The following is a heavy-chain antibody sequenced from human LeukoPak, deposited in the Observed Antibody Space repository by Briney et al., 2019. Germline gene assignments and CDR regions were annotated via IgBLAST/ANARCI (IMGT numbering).Heavy chain of an antibody. D-gene: IGHD2-2*01. CDR3: ARSPIVVVPAAIVSDY. V-gene: IGHV4-61*02. CDR1: GGSISSGSYY. J-gene: IGHJ4*02. CDR2: IYTSGST. Sequence: PSQTLSLTCTVSGGSISSGSYYWSWIRQPAGKGLEWIGRIYTSGSTNYNPSPKSRVTISVDTSKNQFSLKLSSVTAADTAVYYCARSPIVVVPAAIVSDYWGQGTLVTVSS.